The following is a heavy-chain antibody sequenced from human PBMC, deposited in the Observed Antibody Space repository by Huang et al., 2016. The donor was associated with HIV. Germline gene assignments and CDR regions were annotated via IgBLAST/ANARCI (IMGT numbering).Heavy chain of an antibody. CDR2: IIPMVGAP. CDR1: GGSFSRHA. CDR3: GKTELQPPDAFEF. J-gene: IGHJ3*01. Sequence: QVQLVQSGAEVKKPGSSAKVSCQVSGGSFSRHAITWVRQAPGQGLGGVGGIIPMVGAPNYAQKFQGRVTITAEESTTTAYLELGSLSSDDTAVYYCGKTELQPPDAFEFWGQGTVVIVS. V-gene: IGHV1-69*12. D-gene: IGHD1-7*01.